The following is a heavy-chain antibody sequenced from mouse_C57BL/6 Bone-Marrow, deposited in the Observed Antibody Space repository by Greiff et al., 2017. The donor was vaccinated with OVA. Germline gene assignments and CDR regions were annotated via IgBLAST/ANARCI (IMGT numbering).Heavy chain of an antibody. CDR3: ASLISKRYFDV. J-gene: IGHJ1*03. Sequence: EVMLVESGGDLVKPGGSLKLSCAASGFTFSSYGMSWVRQTPDKRLEWVATISSGGSYTYYPDSVKGRFTISRDNANNTLYLQMSSLKSEDTAMYYCASLISKRYFDVWGTGTTVTVSS. CDR1: GFTFSSYG. V-gene: IGHV5-6*02. D-gene: IGHD1-2*01. CDR2: ISSGGSYT.